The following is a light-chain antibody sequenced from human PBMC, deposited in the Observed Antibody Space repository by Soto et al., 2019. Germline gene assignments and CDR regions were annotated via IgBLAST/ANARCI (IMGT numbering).Light chain of an antibody. CDR3: QQLNSYPQT. Sequence: IQLTQSPSSLSASVGDRVTLTCRASQGISSYLAWYQQKPGKAPKLLIYAASTLQSGVPSRFSGSGSGTDSTLTISSLQPEDFATYYCQQLNSYPQTFGQGTKVDIK. CDR2: AAS. V-gene: IGKV1-9*01. J-gene: IGKJ1*01. CDR1: QGISSY.